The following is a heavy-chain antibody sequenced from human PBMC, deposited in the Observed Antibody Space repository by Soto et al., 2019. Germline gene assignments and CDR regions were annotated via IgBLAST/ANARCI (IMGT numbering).Heavy chain of an antibody. J-gene: IGHJ4*02. V-gene: IGHV4-59*01. D-gene: IGHD2-8*02. CDR1: GGSISSYY. CDR3: ARGGGVYYFDY. CDR2: IYYSGIT. Sequence: SETLSITCTVCGGSISSYYWGWIRQPPGKGLEWIGYIYYSGITDYNPSLKSRVTISVDTSKSQFSLKLSSVTAADTAVYYCARGGGVYYFDYWGQGTLVTVSS.